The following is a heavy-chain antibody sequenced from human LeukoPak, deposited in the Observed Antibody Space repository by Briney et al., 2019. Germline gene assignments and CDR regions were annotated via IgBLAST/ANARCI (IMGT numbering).Heavy chain of an antibody. CDR2: IYPGDSDT. J-gene: IGHJ5*02. D-gene: IGHD2-15*01. Sequence: GESLKISCQGSGYSFPNYWIGWVRQLPGKGLEWMGIIYPGDSDTRYSPSFQGQVTISADKSISTAYLQWSSLKASDTAMYYCARRYCSGGSCYNNIWFDPWGQGTLVTVSS. V-gene: IGHV5-51*01. CDR1: GYSFPNYW. CDR3: ARRYCSGGSCYNNIWFDP.